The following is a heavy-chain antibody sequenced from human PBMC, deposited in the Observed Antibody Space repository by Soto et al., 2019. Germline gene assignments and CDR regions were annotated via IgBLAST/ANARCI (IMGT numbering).Heavy chain of an antibody. CDR3: ARTLSGDIRWYNHGMDV. J-gene: IGHJ6*02. CDR2: ISAYNGNT. V-gene: IGHV1-18*04. D-gene: IGHD6-13*01. Sequence: ASVKVSCKASGYTFTSYGISWVRQAPGQGLEWMGWISAYNGNTNYAQKLQGRVTMTTDTSTSTAYMELRSLRSHDTAVYYCARTLSGDIRWYNHGMDVWGQRTTVTVSS. CDR1: GYTFTSYG.